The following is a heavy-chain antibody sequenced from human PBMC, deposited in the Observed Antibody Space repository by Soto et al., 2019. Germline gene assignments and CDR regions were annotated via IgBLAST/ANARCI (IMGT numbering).Heavy chain of an antibody. Sequence: QVQLVQSGAEVKKPGASVKVSCRASGYTFTRYGISWVRQAPGQGLEWMGWISTYNGDTNYAQPFQGRVTMTTDTATSTVNMEVRSLRSDDTAVYYWAREGVALYYFYGMDVWGQGTPVTVSS. D-gene: IGHD5-12*01. CDR3: AREGVALYYFYGMDV. CDR1: GYTFTRYG. V-gene: IGHV1-18*01. CDR2: ISTYNGDT. J-gene: IGHJ6*02.